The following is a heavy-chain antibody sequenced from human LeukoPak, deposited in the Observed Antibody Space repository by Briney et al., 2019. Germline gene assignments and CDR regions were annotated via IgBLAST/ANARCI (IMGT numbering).Heavy chain of an antibody. J-gene: IGHJ5*02. CDR1: GFTFSDYY. Sequence: PGGSLRLSCAASGFTFSDYYMSWIRQAPGKGLEWVSYISSSGSTIYYADSVRGRFTISRDNAKNSLFLQMNSLRAEDTAVYYCARVGGSSSRWFDPWGQGTLVTVSS. D-gene: IGHD6-6*01. CDR3: ARVGGSSSRWFDP. V-gene: IGHV3-11*04. CDR2: ISSSGSTI.